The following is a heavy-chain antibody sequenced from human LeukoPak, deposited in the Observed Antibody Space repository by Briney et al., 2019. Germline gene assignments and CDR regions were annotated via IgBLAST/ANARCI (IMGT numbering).Heavy chain of an antibody. CDR1: GFTFSDYA. J-gene: IGHJ4*02. D-gene: IGHD3-3*01. V-gene: IGHV3-23*01. CDR2: LSGSGAGT. Sequence: PGGSLRLSCAASGFTFSDYALGWVRQAPGRGLEWVATLSGSGAGTYYSDSVQGRFTISRGNSKRTLSLQMNSLRAEDTAFYYCAKAELGVDTFFDYWGQETLVTVSS. CDR3: AKAELGVDTFFDY.